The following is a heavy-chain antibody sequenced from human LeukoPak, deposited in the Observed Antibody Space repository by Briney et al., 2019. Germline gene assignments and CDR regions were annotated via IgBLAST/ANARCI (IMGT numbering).Heavy chain of an antibody. V-gene: IGHV4-30-2*01. J-gene: IGHJ4*02. CDR2: IYHSGST. D-gene: IGHD3-16*01. Sequence: SQTLSPTCTVSGGSISSGGYYWSWIRQPPGKGLEWIGYIYHSGSTYYNPSLKSRVTISVDRSKNQFSLQLNSVTPEDTAVYYCARDLGAYFDYWGQGTLVTVSS. CDR1: GGSISSGGYY. CDR3: ARDLGAYFDY.